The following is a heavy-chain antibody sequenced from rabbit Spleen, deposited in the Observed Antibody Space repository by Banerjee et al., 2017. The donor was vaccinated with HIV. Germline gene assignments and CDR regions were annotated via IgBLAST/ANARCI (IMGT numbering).Heavy chain of an antibody. D-gene: IGHD1-1*01. Sequence: QQLEESGGGLVKPGASLTLTCTASGVSFSFSSYMCWVRQAPGKGLEWIACIDTGSSGFTYFASWAKGRFTISKTSSTTVTLQMTSLTAADTATYFCARDTSSSFSSYGMDLWGPGTLVTVS. V-gene: IGHV1S40*01. CDR3: ARDTSSSFSSYGMDL. CDR2: IDTGSSGFT. J-gene: IGHJ6*01. CDR1: GVSFSFSSY.